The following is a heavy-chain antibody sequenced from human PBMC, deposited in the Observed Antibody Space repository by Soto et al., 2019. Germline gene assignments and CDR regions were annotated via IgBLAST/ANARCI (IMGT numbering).Heavy chain of an antibody. CDR3: ARDCIAAAGTPERCRGWFDP. CDR2: ISSSSSYI. J-gene: IGHJ5*02. D-gene: IGHD6-13*01. V-gene: IGHV3-21*01. CDR1: GFTFSSYS. Sequence: PGGSLRLSCAAPGFTFSSYSMNWVRQAPGKGLEWVSSISSSSSYIYYADSVKGRFTTSRDNAKNSLYLQMNSLRAEDTAVYYCARDCIAAAGTPERCRGWFDPWGQGTLVTVSS.